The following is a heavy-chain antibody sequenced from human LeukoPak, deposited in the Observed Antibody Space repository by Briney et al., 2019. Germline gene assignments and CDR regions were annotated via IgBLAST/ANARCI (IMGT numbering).Heavy chain of an antibody. CDR2: ITWNSKYI. D-gene: IGHD1-1*01. CDR1: GFNFDDYA. J-gene: IGHJ6*02. CDR3: AKGGTALKFGLDV. Sequence: GRSLRLSCIASGFNFDDYAIHWVRQAPGKGLEWVSGITWNSKYIGYADSVKGRFTISRDNAKNSLYLQMNSLRGEDAGSYYCAKGGTALKFGLDVWGQGTTVTVSS. V-gene: IGHV3-9*01.